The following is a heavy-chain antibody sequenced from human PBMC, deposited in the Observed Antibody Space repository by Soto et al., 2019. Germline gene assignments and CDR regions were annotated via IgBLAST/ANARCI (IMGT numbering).Heavy chain of an antibody. D-gene: IGHD3-10*01. V-gene: IGHV3-23*01. CDR1: GXTISGYA. Sequence: GSLRLSCAASGXTISGYAMTWVRQAPGRGLELVSGISGSGANIYYADSVKGRFTISRDNSKNTLYLKMKSLRAEDTAVYSCARRTSYGSGSYMYYYYGLDVWGQGTTVTVSS. CDR2: ISGSGANI. CDR3: ARRTSYGSGSYMYYYYGLDV. J-gene: IGHJ6*02.